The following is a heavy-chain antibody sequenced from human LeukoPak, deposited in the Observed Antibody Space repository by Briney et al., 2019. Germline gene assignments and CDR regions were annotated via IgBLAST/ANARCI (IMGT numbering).Heavy chain of an antibody. CDR1: GFTFSGYA. Sequence: GGSLRLSCAASGFTFSGYAMSWVRQAPGKGLEWVSAISGSGGSTYYADSVKGRFTISRDNSKNTLYLQMNSLRAEDTAVYYCAKDLYYGSGSPYYFDYWGQGTLVTVSS. CDR2: ISGSGGST. D-gene: IGHD3-10*01. CDR3: AKDLYYGSGSPYYFDY. V-gene: IGHV3-23*01. J-gene: IGHJ4*02.